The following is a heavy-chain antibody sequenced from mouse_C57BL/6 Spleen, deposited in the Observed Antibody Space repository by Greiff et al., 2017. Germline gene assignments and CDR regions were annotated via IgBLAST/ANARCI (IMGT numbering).Heavy chain of an antibody. J-gene: IGHJ1*03. Sequence: QVQLQQSGTELVKPGASVKLSCKASGYTFTSYWMHWVKQRPGQGLEWIGNINPSNGGTNYNEKFKSKATLTVDKSSSTAYMQLSSLTSEDSAVYYCARWRLRGKLDFDVWGTGTTVTVSS. CDR1: GYTFTSYW. CDR3: ARWRLRGKLDFDV. V-gene: IGHV1-53*01. CDR2: INPSNGGT. D-gene: IGHD2-2*01.